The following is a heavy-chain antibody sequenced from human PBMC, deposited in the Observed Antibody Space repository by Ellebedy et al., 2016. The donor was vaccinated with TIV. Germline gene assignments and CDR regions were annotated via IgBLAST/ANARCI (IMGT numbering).Heavy chain of an antibody. V-gene: IGHV4-59*01. CDR3: ARGAAMVSYYYYGMDV. J-gene: IGHJ6*02. D-gene: IGHD5-18*01. Sequence: SETLSLTXTVSGGSISSYYWSWIRQPPGKGLEWIGYIYYSESTNYNPSLKSRVTISVDTSKNQFSLKLSSVTAADTAVYYCARGAAMVSYYYYGMDVWGQGTTVTVSS. CDR2: IYYSEST. CDR1: GGSISSYY.